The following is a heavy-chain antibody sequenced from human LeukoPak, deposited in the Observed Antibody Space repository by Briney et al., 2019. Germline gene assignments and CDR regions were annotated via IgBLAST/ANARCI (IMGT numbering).Heavy chain of an antibody. J-gene: IGHJ4*02. CDR2: INHSGST. Sequence: PSETPSLTCAVYGGSFTGYYSSWIRQPPGKGLEWIGEINHSGSTNYNPSLKSRVTISVDTSTIQFYLKLSSVTAADTDVYYCASNSFDYYGSGSYAVDYWGQGTLVTVSS. D-gene: IGHD3-10*01. CDR3: ASNSFDYYGSGSYAVDY. V-gene: IGHV4-34*01. CDR1: GGSFTGYY.